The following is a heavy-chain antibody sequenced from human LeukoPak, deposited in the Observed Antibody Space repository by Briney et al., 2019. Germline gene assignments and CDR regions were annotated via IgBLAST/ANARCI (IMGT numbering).Heavy chain of an antibody. CDR1: GFTFSSYA. CDR2: ISGSGGTT. Sequence: GGSLRLSCAASGFTFSSYAMSWVRQAPGKGLEWVSAISGSGGTTYYADSVKGRFTISRDNSKNTLHLQMNSLRAEDTAVYYCAKDPAYYYDSSGYFFDYWGQGTLVTVSS. V-gene: IGHV3-23*01. CDR3: AKDPAYYYDSSGYFFDY. J-gene: IGHJ4*02. D-gene: IGHD3-22*01.